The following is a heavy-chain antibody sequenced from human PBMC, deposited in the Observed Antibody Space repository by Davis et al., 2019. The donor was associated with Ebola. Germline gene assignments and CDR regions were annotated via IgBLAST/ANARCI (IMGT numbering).Heavy chain of an antibody. V-gene: IGHV4-34*01. CDR3: ARGVRGYYKFDY. Sequence: GSLRLSCVVYGGSFSGYYWSWIRQPPGKGLEWIGEINHSGSTNYNPSLKSRVTISVDTSKNQFSLKLSSVTAADTAVYYCARGVRGYYKFDYWGQGTLVTVSS. J-gene: IGHJ4*02. D-gene: IGHD3-22*01. CDR1: GGSFSGYY. CDR2: INHSGST.